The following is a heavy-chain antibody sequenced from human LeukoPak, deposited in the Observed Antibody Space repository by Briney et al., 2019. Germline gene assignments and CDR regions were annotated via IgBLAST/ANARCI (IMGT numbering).Heavy chain of an antibody. V-gene: IGHV3-7*01. Sequence: GGSLRLSCAASGFTFSNYWMNWFRQAPGKGLEWVANIDQHGTEENYVDSVEGRFTISRDNADNSLYLHMNSLRAENTAVYYLANERYTRWQKRIDSWGQGTLVTVSS. J-gene: IGHJ4*02. CDR1: GFTFSNYW. CDR3: ANERYTRWQKRIDS. CDR2: IDQHGTEE. D-gene: IGHD3-16*02.